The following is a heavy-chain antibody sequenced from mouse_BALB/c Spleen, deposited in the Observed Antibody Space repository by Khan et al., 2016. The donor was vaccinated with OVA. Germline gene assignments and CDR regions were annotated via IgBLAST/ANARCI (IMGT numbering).Heavy chain of an antibody. CDR1: GYTFTNYR. J-gene: IGHJ1*01. V-gene: IGHV9-1*02. D-gene: IGHD1-3*01. CDR2: INTHTGEP. Sequence: QIQLVQSGPELKKPGETVKISCKAVGYTFTNYRMNWMKQAPEKGLKWMGWINTHTGEPTYGDDFKGRFAFSLENSATTAYLQLHNLKDEDMATYFCARETSYWYFDAWGAGTTVTVSS. CDR3: ARETSYWYFDA.